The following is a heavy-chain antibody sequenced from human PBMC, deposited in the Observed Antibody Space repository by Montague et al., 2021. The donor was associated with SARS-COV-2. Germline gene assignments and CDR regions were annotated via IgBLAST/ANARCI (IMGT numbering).Heavy chain of an antibody. CDR1: GGSISNYF. CDR3: ARTSGGAYYYLMDV. CDR2: IYNGGSI. J-gene: IGHJ6*02. Sequence: SETLSLTCSVSGGSISNYFWSWIRQTPGKGLEWIGYIYNGGSIDYNPSLKSRVTISVDTSKNQFSVKLSSVTAADTAVYYCARTSGGAYYYLMDVWGQGITVTVSS. V-gene: IGHV4-59*01. D-gene: IGHD2-2*01.